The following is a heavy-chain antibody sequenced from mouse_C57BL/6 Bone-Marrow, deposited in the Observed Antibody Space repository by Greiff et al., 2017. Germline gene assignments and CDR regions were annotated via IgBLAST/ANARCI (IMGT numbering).Heavy chain of an antibody. D-gene: IGHD5-1*01. Sequence: VQRVESGAELARPGASVKMSCKASGYTFTSYTMHWVKQRPGQGLEWIGYINPSSGYTKYNQKFKDKATLTADKSSSTAYMQLSSLTSEDSAVYYCARWTYQFGMDYWGQGTSVTVSS. CDR2: INPSSGYT. J-gene: IGHJ4*01. CDR1: GYTFTSYT. CDR3: ARWTYQFGMDY. V-gene: IGHV1-4*01.